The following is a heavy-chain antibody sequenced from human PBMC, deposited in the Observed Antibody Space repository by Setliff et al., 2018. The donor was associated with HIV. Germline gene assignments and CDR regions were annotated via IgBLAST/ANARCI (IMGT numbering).Heavy chain of an antibody. CDR2: IYFTGSS. D-gene: IGHD4-17*01. CDR3: ARVQMAYAAFDV. J-gene: IGHJ3*01. V-gene: IGHV4-59*01. CDR1: GGSISTYY. Sequence: SETLSLTCTVSGGSISTYYWSWFRQPPGKGLEWIGSIYFTGSSDDNPSLKSRVTLSVDTSKHQFSLKLSSVTAADTAVYYCARVQMAYAAFDVWGQGTMVTVSS.